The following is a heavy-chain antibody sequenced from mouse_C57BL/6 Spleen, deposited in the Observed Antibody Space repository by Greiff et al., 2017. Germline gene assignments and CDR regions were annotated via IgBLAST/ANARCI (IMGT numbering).Heavy chain of an antibody. V-gene: IGHV5-4*03. Sequence: EVMLVESGGGLVKPGGSLKLSCAASGFTFSSYATSWVRQTPEKRLEWVATISDGGSYTYYPDKVKGRITISRDNAENNLYLQMSHLKSEDTSVYYCARGTVTHWYFDVWGTGTTVTVSS. D-gene: IGHD2-13*01. J-gene: IGHJ1*03. CDR2: ISDGGSYT. CDR1: GFTFSSYA. CDR3: ARGTVTHWYFDV.